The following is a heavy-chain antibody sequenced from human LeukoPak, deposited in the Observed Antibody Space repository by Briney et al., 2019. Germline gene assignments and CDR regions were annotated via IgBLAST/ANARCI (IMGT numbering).Heavy chain of an antibody. CDR3: ARGAGYYYYYGMDV. D-gene: IGHD3-10*01. CDR2: ISYDGSNK. V-gene: IGHV3-30-3*01. J-gene: IGHJ6*02. Sequence: HPGGSLRLSCAASGFTFSSYAMHWVRQAPGKGLEWVAVISYDGSNKYYADSVKGRFTISRDNSKNTLYLQMNSLRAEDTAVYYWARGAGYYYYYGMDVWGQGTTVTVSS. CDR1: GFTFSSYA.